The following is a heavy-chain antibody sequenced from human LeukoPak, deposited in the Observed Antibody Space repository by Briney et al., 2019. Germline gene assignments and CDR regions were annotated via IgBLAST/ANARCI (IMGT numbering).Heavy chain of an antibody. CDR3: ARVSPMVKSDGMDV. V-gene: IGHV4-34*01. CDR1: GGSFSGYY. Sequence: SETLSLTCAVYGGSFSGYYWSWIRQPPGKGLEWIGEINHSGSTNYNPSLKSRATISVDTSKNQFSLKLSSVTAADTAVYYCARVSPMVKSDGMDVWGQGTTVTVSS. J-gene: IGHJ6*02. D-gene: IGHD4-23*01. CDR2: INHSGST.